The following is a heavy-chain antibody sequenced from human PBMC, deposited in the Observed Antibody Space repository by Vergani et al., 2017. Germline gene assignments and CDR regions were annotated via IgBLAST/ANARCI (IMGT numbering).Heavy chain of an antibody. Sequence: QVQLVQSGAEVKKPGASVKVSCKASGYTFTSYGISWVRQAPGQGLEWMGWISAYNGNTNYAQKLQGRVTMTTDTSTCTAYMELRSLRSDDTAVYYCARCRGYGYLDWQNWFDPWGQGTLVTVSS. J-gene: IGHJ5*02. CDR1: GYTFTSYG. CDR2: ISAYNGNT. D-gene: IGHD5-24*01. CDR3: ARCRGYGYLDWQNWFDP. V-gene: IGHV1-18*01.